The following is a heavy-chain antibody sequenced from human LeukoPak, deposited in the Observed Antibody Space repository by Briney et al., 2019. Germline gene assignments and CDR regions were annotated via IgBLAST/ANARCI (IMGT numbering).Heavy chain of an antibody. CDR3: AGEDNSSGYRPFDI. V-gene: IGHV1-2*06. J-gene: IGHJ3*02. CDR1: GYTFTGYY. Sequence: ASAKVSCKASGYTFTGYYIHWVRQAPGQGLEWMGRINPNNGGTNYAQKFQGRVTMTRDMCMSTAYMELSRLRSVDTAVYCAGEDNSSGYRPFDIWGQGTMVTVPS. D-gene: IGHD3-22*01. CDR2: INPNNGGT.